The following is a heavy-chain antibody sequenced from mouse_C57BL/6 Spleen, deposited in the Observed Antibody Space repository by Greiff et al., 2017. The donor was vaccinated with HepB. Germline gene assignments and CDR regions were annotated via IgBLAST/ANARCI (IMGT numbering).Heavy chain of an antibody. CDR3: TRRGFYYYGSSYYYFDY. Sequence: EVKLVESGGGLVQPGGSMKLSCAASGFTFSDAWMDWVRQSPEKGLEWVAEIRNKANNHATYYAESVKGRFTISREDSKSSVYLQMNSLRAEDTGSYYCTRRGFYYYGSSYYYFDYWGQGTTLTVSS. CDR2: IRNKANNHAT. CDR1: GFTFSDAW. D-gene: IGHD1-1*01. V-gene: IGHV6-6*01. J-gene: IGHJ2*01.